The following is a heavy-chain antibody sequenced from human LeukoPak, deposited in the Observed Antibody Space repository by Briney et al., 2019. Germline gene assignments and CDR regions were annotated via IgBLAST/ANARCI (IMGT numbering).Heavy chain of an antibody. D-gene: IGHD2-15*01. CDR2: ISAYNGNT. CDR1: GYTFTSYG. V-gene: IGHV1-18*01. CDR3: ARVPLGVVVAATHYGMDV. Sequence: PGASVKVSYKASGYTFTSYGISWVRQAPGQGLEWMGWISAYNGNTNYAQKLQGRATMTTDTSTSTAYMELRSLRSDDTAVYYCARVPLGVVVAATHYGMDVWGQGTTVTVSS. J-gene: IGHJ6*02.